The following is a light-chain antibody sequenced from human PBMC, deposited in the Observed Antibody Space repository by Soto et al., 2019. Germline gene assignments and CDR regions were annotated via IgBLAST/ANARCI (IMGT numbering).Light chain of an antibody. Sequence: SYELTQPPSVSVAPGKTATISCGGNNIGHKGVHWYQQKPGQAPILDIYFDKDRPSGIPERFSGSNSGNTATLTIARVEAGDEADYYCQVWDTSTDHRVFGGGTKLTVL. CDR2: FDK. J-gene: IGLJ3*02. V-gene: IGLV3-21*04. CDR1: NIGHKG. CDR3: QVWDTSTDHRV.